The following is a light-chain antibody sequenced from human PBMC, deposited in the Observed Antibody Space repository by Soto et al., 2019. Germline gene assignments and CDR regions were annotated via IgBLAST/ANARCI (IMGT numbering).Light chain of an antibody. CDR3: QQFGGSRT. Sequence: EIVLTQSPGTLSLSPGERATLSCRASQSVSSSYLAWYQQKPGQAPRLLIYGASSRATGIPDRFSGSASGTDFTLTISRPEPEDFAVYYCQQFGGSRTFGQGTKVEIK. J-gene: IGKJ1*01. CDR2: GAS. V-gene: IGKV3-20*01. CDR1: QSVSSSY.